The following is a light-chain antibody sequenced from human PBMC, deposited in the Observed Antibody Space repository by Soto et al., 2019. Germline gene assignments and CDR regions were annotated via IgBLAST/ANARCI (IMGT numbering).Light chain of an antibody. CDR3: QHYETSSSIT. V-gene: IGKV3-20*01. CDR2: AAS. J-gene: IGKJ5*01. CDR1: QTVSPNY. Sequence: EVVLTQSPGTLSLSPGERATLSCRTSQTVSPNYLVWYQQSPGQAPRLLIYAASSRATGIPDRFSGSGSGTDFTLTITILEPEDFAVYYCQHYETSSSITFGHGTRLEIK.